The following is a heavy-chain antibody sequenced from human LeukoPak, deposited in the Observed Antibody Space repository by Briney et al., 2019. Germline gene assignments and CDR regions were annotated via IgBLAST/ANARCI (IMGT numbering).Heavy chain of an antibody. Sequence: PSETLSLTCTVSGGSISSSSYYWSWIRQPPGKGLEWIGYISYSGSTNYNPSLKSRVTMSVDTSKNQFSLKLSSVTAADTAVYYCARQGSSGGYCSGGSCFSLYYFDCWGQGTLVTASS. D-gene: IGHD2-15*01. CDR2: ISYSGST. V-gene: IGHV4-61*05. J-gene: IGHJ4*02. CDR3: ARQGSSGGYCSGGSCFSLYYFDC. CDR1: GGSISSSSYY.